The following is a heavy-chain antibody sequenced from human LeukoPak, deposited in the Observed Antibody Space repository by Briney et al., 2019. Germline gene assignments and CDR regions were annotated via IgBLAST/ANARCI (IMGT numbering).Heavy chain of an antibody. D-gene: IGHD3-22*01. Sequence: ASVKASCKASGGTFSSYAISWVRQAPGQGLEWMGGIIPVFGTTNYAQKFQGRVTITADESTSTAYMELSSLRSEDTAVYYCARDRIITTTIIVTTPGWFDPWGQGTLVTVSS. J-gene: IGHJ5*02. CDR1: GGTFSSYA. CDR3: ARDRIITTTIIVTTPGWFDP. V-gene: IGHV1-69*13. CDR2: IIPVFGTT.